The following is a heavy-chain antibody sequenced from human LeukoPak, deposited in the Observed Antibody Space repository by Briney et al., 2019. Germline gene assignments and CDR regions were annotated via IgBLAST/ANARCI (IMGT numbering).Heavy chain of an antibody. CDR3: ARDAGYCSGCSCFWDAFDI. CDR1: GFTFSSYS. J-gene: IGHJ3*02. Sequence: GGSLRLSCAASGFTFSSYSMNWVRQAPGKGLEWVSSISTSSNYIYYADSVKGRFTISRDNAKNSLYLQMNSLRAEDTAMYYCARDAGYCSGCSCFWDAFDIWGQGTMVTVSS. D-gene: IGHD2-15*01. CDR2: ISTSSNYI. V-gene: IGHV3-21*01.